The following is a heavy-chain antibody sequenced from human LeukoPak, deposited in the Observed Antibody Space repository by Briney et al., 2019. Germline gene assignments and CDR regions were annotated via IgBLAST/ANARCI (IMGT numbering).Heavy chain of an antibody. CDR2: IRYDGSNK. Sequence: GGSLRLSCAASGFTFSSYGMHWVRQAPGKGLEWVAFIRYDGSNKYYADSVKGRFTISRDNSKNTLYLQMNSLRAEDTAVYYCAKAHNIVVVPAAIDYWGQGTLVTVSS. D-gene: IGHD2-2*01. CDR3: AKAHNIVVVPAAIDY. CDR1: GFTFSSYG. J-gene: IGHJ4*02. V-gene: IGHV3-30*02.